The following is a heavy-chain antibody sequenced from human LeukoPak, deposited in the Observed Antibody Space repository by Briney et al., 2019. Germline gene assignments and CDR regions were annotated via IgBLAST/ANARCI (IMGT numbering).Heavy chain of an antibody. Sequence: GGSLRLSCAASGFRFSSSWMSWVRQAPGKGLEWVANIKDDGSQKYYGDSVKGRFTFSRDNAKNSLYLQMSGLRAEDTAVYYCARDRSYNSVGDFDIWGRGTLVTVSS. D-gene: IGHD6-19*01. V-gene: IGHV3-7*01. J-gene: IGHJ2*01. CDR3: ARDRSYNSVGDFDI. CDR1: GFRFSSSW. CDR2: IKDDGSQK.